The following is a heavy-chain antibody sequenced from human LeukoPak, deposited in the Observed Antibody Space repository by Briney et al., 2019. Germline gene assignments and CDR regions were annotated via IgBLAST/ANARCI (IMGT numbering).Heavy chain of an antibody. CDR1: GFTFSSYG. Sequence: GGSLRLSCAASGFTFSSYGMHWARQAPGKGLEWVAVIWYDGSNKYYADSVKGRFTISRDNSKNTLYLQMNSLRAEDTAVYYCARGYSSSWYYFDYWGQGTLVTVSS. CDR2: IWYDGSNK. J-gene: IGHJ4*02. CDR3: ARGYSSSWYYFDY. V-gene: IGHV3-33*01. D-gene: IGHD6-13*01.